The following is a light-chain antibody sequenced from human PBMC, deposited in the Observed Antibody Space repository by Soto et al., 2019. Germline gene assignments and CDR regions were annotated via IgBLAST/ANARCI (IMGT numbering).Light chain of an antibody. CDR2: TEA. CDR1: QRITTY. V-gene: IGKV1-39*01. Sequence: IHMTQSPSSLSASVGDRVTITCRASQRITTYVNWYQQKPGKAPKLLISTEATLQCPVPSRFSGSGSGTDFTLTITTLQPEDFGTYFCQQSYSTPYTFGQGTKLEIK. J-gene: IGKJ2*01. CDR3: QQSYSTPYT.